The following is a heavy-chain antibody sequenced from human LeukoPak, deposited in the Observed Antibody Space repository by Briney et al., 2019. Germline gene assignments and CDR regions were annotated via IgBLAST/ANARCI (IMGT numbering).Heavy chain of an antibody. CDR2: IYSGGST. CDR1: GFTVSSNY. D-gene: IGHD3-22*01. CDR3: ARDPRGDSSGFYPNLGY. J-gene: IGHJ4*02. Sequence: GGSLRLSCAASGFTVSSNYMSWVRQAPGKGLEWVSVIYSGGSTYYADSVKGRFTISRDNAKNSLYLQMNSLRAEDTALYYCARDPRGDSSGFYPNLGYWGQGTLVTVSS. V-gene: IGHV3-53*01.